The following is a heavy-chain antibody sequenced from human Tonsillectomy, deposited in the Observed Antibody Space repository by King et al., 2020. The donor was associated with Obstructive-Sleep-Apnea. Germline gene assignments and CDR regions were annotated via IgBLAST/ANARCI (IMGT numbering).Heavy chain of an antibody. CDR2: IYIGCST. Sequence: VQLVESGGGLVQPGGSLRLSCAASGFTVNTNYMSWVRQAPGKGLECVSVIYIGCSTYYADSVKGRFTISRDNSKNTLYLQMNSLRAEDTAVYYCARDGRGEMATIPGYWGQGTLVTVSS. CDR3: ARDGRGEMATIPGY. CDR1: GFTVNTNY. J-gene: IGHJ4*02. V-gene: IGHV3-66*01. D-gene: IGHD5-24*01.